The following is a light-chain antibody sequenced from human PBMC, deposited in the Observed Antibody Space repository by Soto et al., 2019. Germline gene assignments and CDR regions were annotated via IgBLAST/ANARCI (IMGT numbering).Light chain of an antibody. Sequence: QSALTQPASVSGSPGQSITISCTGTSSDVGTYNVVSWYQQHPDKAPKLIIYEVSKRPSGVYNRFSGSKSGNTASLTISGLQAEDEADYHCCSYAGRSTVVFDGGTKLTVL. J-gene: IGLJ2*01. CDR2: EVS. V-gene: IGLV2-23*02. CDR1: SSDVGTYNV. CDR3: CSYAGRSTVV.